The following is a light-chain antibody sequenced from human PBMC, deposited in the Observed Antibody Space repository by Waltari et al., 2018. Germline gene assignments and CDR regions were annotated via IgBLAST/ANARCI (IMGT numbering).Light chain of an antibody. Sequence: SSELTQGSDVSVALGQTVKITCQGDSLRTSNASWYQVKPGQAPVLVLFGKEKRPSGIPDRISGYSSGTTSSLTITGAQAEDEADYYCHSRKGSDDQVVFGGGTKLTVL. V-gene: IGLV3-19*01. CDR3: HSRKGSDDQVV. J-gene: IGLJ3*02. CDR2: GKE. CDR1: SLRTSN.